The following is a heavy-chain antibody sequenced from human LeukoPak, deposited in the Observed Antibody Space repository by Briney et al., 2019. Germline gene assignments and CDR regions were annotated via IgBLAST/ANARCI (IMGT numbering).Heavy chain of an antibody. J-gene: IGHJ4*02. V-gene: IGHV4-4*02. CDR1: GASIIGPKW. CDR2: IFHSGST. D-gene: IGHD4-11*01. Sequence: PSETLSLTCTVSGASIIGPKWWNWVRLSPGKGMEWIGEIFHSGSTYYNPSLKSRVTISVDTSKNQFSLKLSSVTAADTAVYYCARGDSNYNFDYWGQGTLVTVSS. CDR3: ARGDSNYNFDY.